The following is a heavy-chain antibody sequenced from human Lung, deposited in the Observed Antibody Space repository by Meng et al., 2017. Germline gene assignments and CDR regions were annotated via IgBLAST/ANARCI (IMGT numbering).Heavy chain of an antibody. CDR1: GGSITSSTW. V-gene: IGHV4-4*02. CDR2: IFHSGST. D-gene: IGHD1-26*01. Sequence: QVPLQASGPGLVKPSGTLSLTCAVSGGSITSSTWWSWVRQTPGKGLEWFGEIFHSGSTNYNPPLESRVTISVDKSKNQFSLKVYSVTAADTATYYCARFDISSSGRGDYWGQGILVTVSS. CDR3: ARFDISSSGRGDY. J-gene: IGHJ4*02.